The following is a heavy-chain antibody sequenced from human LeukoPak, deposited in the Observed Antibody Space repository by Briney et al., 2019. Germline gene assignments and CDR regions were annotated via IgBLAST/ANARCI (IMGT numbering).Heavy chain of an antibody. Sequence: PSETLSLTCAVYGGSFSGYYWSWLRQPPGKGLEWIGEINHSGSTYYNPSLKSRVTISVDTSKNQFSLKLSSVTAADTAVYYCARKGRVQNYYYGMDVWGQGTTVTVSS. CDR1: GGSFSGYY. D-gene: IGHD2-15*01. V-gene: IGHV4-34*01. CDR3: ARKGRVQNYYYGMDV. CDR2: INHSGST. J-gene: IGHJ6*02.